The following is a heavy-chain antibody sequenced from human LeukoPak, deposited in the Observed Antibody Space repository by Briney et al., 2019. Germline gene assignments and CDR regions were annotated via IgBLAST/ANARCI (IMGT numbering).Heavy chain of an antibody. CDR2: ISSSSSTI. CDR3: TTPVGTTGTTRRFDY. CDR1: GFTFSSYS. D-gene: IGHD1-1*01. Sequence: QPGGSLRLSCAASGFTFSSYSMNWVRQAPGKGLEWVSYISSSSSTIYYADSVKGRFTISRDNAKNSLYLQMNSLRAEDTAVYYCTTPVGTTGTTRRFDYWGQGTLVTVSS. J-gene: IGHJ4*02. V-gene: IGHV3-48*01.